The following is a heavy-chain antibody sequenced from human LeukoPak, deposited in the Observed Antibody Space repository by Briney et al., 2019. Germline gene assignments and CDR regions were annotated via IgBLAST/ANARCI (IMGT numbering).Heavy chain of an antibody. CDR1: GFTFSSYA. V-gene: IGHV3-23*01. J-gene: IGHJ4*02. CDR3: AKEYSGSYYLVSYFDY. CDR2: ISGSGGST. Sequence: GSLRLSCAASGFTFSSYAMSWVRQAPGKGLEWVSAISGSGGSTYYADSVKGRFTISRDNSKNTLYLQMNSLRAEDTAVYYCAKEYSGSYYLVSYFDYWGQGTLVTVSS. D-gene: IGHD1-26*01.